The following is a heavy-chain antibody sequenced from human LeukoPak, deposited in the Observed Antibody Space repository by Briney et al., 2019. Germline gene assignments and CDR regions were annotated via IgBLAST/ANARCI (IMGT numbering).Heavy chain of an antibody. CDR2: IYYSGRT. Sequence: SETLSLTCTVSGRSISNDDNYWTWIRQPPGKGLEWIGFIYYSGRTKYNPSLTSRVTMSVDTSKNQFSLKLRSVTAADTAVYYCARLAVGDWFDYWGQGTLVTVSS. J-gene: IGHJ4*02. D-gene: IGHD3-10*01. V-gene: IGHV4-30-4*01. CDR3: ARLAVGDWFDY. CDR1: GRSISNDDNY.